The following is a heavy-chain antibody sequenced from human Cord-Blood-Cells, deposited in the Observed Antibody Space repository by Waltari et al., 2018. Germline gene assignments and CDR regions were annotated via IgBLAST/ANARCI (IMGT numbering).Heavy chain of an antibody. CDR3: ARDRYSGSYYACDI. Sequence: EVQLVESGGGLVKPGGSLRLSCAASGFTFSSYSMNWVRQAPGKGLEWVSSISSSSYIYYGDSVKSRFAISRDNAKNSLYLQMNSLRAEDTAVYYCARDRYSGSYYACDIWGQGTMVTVSS. J-gene: IGHJ3*02. CDR2: ISSSSYI. V-gene: IGHV3-21*01. D-gene: IGHD1-26*01. CDR1: GFTFSSYS.